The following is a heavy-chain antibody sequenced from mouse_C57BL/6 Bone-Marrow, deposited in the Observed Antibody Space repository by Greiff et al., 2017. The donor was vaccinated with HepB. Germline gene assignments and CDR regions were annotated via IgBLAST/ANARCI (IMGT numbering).Heavy chain of an antibody. CDR1: GYTFTSYG. J-gene: IGHJ2*01. CDR2: IYPRSGNT. V-gene: IGHV1-81*01. Sequence: QVQLQQSGAELARPGASVKLSCKASGYTFTSYGISWVKQRTGQGLEWIGEIYPRSGNTYYNEKFKGKATLTADKSSSTAYMELRSLTSEDSAVYFCARYKFITTVVRETGYWGQGTTLTVSS. CDR3: ARYKFITTVVRETGY. D-gene: IGHD1-1*01.